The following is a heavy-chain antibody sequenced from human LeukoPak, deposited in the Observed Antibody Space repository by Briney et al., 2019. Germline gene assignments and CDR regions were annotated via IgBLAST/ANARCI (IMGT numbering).Heavy chain of an antibody. J-gene: IGHJ4*02. CDR1: GFTFSGSA. V-gene: IGHV3-73*01. D-gene: IGHD3-9*01. Sequence: GGSLRLSCAASGFTFSGSAMHWVRQASGKGLEWVGRIRSKANSYATAYAPSVKGRFTISRDDSKNTAYLQVNSLKTEDTAVYYCITTGYLTYWGQGTLVTVSS. CDR2: IRSKANSYAT. CDR3: ITTGYLTY.